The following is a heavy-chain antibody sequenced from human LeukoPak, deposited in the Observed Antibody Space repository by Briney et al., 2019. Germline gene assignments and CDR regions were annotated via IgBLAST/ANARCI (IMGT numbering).Heavy chain of an antibody. D-gene: IGHD6-19*01. CDR3: AKDHKGYSSGWFQYYYYYYMDV. CDR1: GFTFSSYE. V-gene: IGHV3-48*03. J-gene: IGHJ6*03. Sequence: GGSLRLSCAASGFTFSSYEMNWVRQAPGKGLEWVSYISSSGSTIYYADSVKGRFTISRDNSKNTLYLQMNSLRAEDTAVYYCAKDHKGYSSGWFQYYYYYYMDVWDKGTTVTVSS. CDR2: ISSSGSTI.